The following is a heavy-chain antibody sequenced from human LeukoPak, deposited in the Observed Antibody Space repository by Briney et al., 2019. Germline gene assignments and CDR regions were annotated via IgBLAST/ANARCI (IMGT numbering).Heavy chain of an antibody. J-gene: IGHJ3*01. CDR1: GGSISSTGYC. Sequence: SETLSLTCAVSGGSISSTGYCWAWIRQPPGKGREWIGTIYYSGSTYHNTSLKSRITMSVDTSRNQFSLKLSSVDAADTAVYYCAKAGVRYFDSSGLYAFDFWGQGTTVTVSS. D-gene: IGHD3-22*01. CDR3: AKAGVRYFDSSGLYAFDF. CDR2: IYYSGST. V-gene: IGHV4-39*01.